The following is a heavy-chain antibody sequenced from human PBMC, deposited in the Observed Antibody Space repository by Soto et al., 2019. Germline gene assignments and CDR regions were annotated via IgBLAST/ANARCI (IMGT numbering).Heavy chain of an antibody. CDR3: ARPRDGSGSYYDYMDV. V-gene: IGHV1-69*02. J-gene: IGHJ6*03. CDR1: GGTFSSYT. CDR2: IIPILGIA. D-gene: IGHD3-10*01. Sequence: KVSCKASGGTFSSYTISWVRQAPGQGLEWMGRIIPILGIANYAQKFQGRVTITADKSTSTAYMELSSLRSEDTAVYYCARPRDGSGSYYDYMDVWGKGTTVTVSS.